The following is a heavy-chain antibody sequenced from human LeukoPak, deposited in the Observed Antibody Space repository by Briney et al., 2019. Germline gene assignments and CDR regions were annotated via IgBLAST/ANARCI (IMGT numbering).Heavy chain of an antibody. CDR1: GGSITNYY. J-gene: IGHJ4*02. D-gene: IGHD3-10*01. CDR3: ARGAHHSGSGSYDIYYFDC. Sequence: PSETLSLTCTVSGGSITNYYWSWIRQPPGKGLEWIGFIYYTGSTNYNPSLKSRVTMSLDTSKNQFSLKLSSVTSTHAAVYYCARGAHHSGSGSYDIYYFDCWGQGTLATVSS. V-gene: IGHV4-59*01. CDR2: IYYTGST.